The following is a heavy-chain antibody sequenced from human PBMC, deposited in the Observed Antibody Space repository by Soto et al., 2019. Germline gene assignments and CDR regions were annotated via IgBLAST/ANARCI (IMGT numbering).Heavy chain of an antibody. CDR3: ARDRWRRTQVVSGYIYYYYGMDV. D-gene: IGHD1-1*01. J-gene: IGHJ6*02. Sequence: SVKVSCKASGGTFSSYAISWVRQAPGQGLEWMGGIIPIFGTANYAQKFQGRVTITADKSTSTAYMELSSLRSEDTAVYYCARDRWRRTQVVSGYIYYYYGMDVWGQGTKVTVYS. V-gene: IGHV1-69*06. CDR1: GGTFSSYA. CDR2: IIPIFGTA.